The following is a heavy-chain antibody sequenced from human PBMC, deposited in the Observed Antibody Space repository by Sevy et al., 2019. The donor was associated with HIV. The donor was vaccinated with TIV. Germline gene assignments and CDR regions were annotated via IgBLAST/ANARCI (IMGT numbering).Heavy chain of an antibody. J-gene: IGHJ6*02. V-gene: IGHV4-59*01. CDR2: IFYSRST. Sequence: SETLSLTCTVSGDSISGYYWNWIRQPPGKGLEWIGYIFYSRSTTYNPSLKSRVTISKDTSKNQFSLKLTSVTAAETAVYYCARGDPELFYGMDVWGQGTTVTVSS. CDR3: ARGDPELFYGMDV. CDR1: GDSISGYY. D-gene: IGHD1-7*01.